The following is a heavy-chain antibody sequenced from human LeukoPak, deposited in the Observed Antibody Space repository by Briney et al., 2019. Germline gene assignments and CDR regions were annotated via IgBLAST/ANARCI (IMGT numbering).Heavy chain of an antibody. J-gene: IGHJ5*02. D-gene: IGHD4-17*01. V-gene: IGHV4-34*01. CDR1: GGSISSGGSY. CDR3: ARLSERSGDYDNWFDP. Sequence: SETLSLTCAVSGGSISSGGSYWSWIRQPPGKGLEWIGEINHSGSTNYNPSLKSRVTISVDTSKNQFSLKLSSVTAADTAVYYCARLSERSGDYDNWFDPWGQGTLVTVSS. CDR2: INHSGST.